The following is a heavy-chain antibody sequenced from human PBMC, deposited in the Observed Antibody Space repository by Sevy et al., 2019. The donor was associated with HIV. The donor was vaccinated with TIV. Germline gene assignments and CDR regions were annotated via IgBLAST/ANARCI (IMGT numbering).Heavy chain of an antibody. CDR1: GFALSNYYA. V-gene: IGHV3-30-3*01. CDR3: ARPRANYVDHYFFYAMDV. J-gene: IGHJ6*02. CDR2: ISYDGSEK. D-gene: IGHD4-17*01. Sequence: GGSLRLSCAASGFALSNYYAMHWVRQAPGKGLEWVALISYDGSEKYYGDSVKGRFTISRDNFKNTLYLQMNSLTTEDTAVYYCARPRANYVDHYFFYAMDVWGQGTTVTVSS.